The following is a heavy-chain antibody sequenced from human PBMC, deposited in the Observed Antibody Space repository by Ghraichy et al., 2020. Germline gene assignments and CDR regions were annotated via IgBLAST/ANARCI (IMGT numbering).Heavy chain of an antibody. Sequence: SETLALTCAVYGGSFSGYYWSWIRQPPGKGLEWIGEINHSGSTNYNPSLKSRVTISVDTSKNQFSLKLSSVTAADTAVYYCARTQYYDFWSGYYTPFDYFGQGTLATVSS. CDR3: ARTQYYDFWSGYYTPFDY. CDR1: GGSFSGYY. V-gene: IGHV4-34*01. CDR2: INHSGST. J-gene: IGHJ4*02. D-gene: IGHD3-3*01.